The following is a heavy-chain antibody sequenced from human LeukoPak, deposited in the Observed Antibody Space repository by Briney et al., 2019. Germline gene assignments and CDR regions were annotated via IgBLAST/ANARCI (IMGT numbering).Heavy chain of an antibody. V-gene: IGHV4-39*07. D-gene: IGHD3-22*01. CDR1: GGSINSNSYY. Sequence: SETLSLTCTVSGGSINSNSYYWGWIRQPPGKGLEYIGSIYYSGSTYYNPSLKSRVTISVDTSKNQFSLKLSSVTAADTAVYYCARGYYDSSGYYYFDYWGQGTLVTVSS. J-gene: IGHJ4*02. CDR3: ARGYYDSSGYYYFDY. CDR2: IYYSGST.